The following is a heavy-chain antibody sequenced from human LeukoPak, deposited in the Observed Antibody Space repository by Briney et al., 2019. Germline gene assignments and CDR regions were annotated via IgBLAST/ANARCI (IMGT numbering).Heavy chain of an antibody. Sequence: SETLSLTCTVSGGSISSYYWSWIRQPPGKGLEWIGYIYYSGSTYYNPSLKSRVTISVDTSKNQFSLKLSSVTAADTAVYYCARLLWGYGSGSYFIPWGQGTLVTVSS. D-gene: IGHD3-10*01. CDR2: IYYSGST. CDR1: GGSISSYY. CDR3: ARLLWGYGSGSYFIP. V-gene: IGHV4-59*08. J-gene: IGHJ5*02.